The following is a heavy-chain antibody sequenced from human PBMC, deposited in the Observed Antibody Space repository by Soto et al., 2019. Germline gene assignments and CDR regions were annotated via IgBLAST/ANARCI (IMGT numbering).Heavy chain of an antibody. D-gene: IGHD3-9*01. CDR1: GYTFTSYG. V-gene: IGHV1-18*04. CDR2: ISAYNGNT. J-gene: IGHJ6*02. CDR3: ARVGGGDLRYFDWSDYYYGMDV. Sequence: QVQLVQSGAEVKKPGASVKVSCKASGYTFTSYGISWVRQAPGQGLEWMGWISAYNGNTNYAQKLQGRVTMTTDTSTSTAYMELRSLRSDDTAVYYCARVGGGDLRYFDWSDYYYGMDVWGQGTTVTVSS.